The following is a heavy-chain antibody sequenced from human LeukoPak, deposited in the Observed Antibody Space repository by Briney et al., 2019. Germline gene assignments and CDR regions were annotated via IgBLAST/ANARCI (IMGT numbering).Heavy chain of an antibody. J-gene: IGHJ6*03. CDR3: ARTTDSYYYMDV. CDR1: GYTFTGYY. V-gene: IGHV1-2*02. D-gene: IGHD2/OR15-2a*01. Sequence: ASVKVSCKASGYTFTGYYMHWVRQAPGQGLEWMGWINPNSGGTNYAQKFQGRVTMTRDTSISTAYMELSRLRSDDTAVYYCARTTDSYYYMDVWGKGTTVTVSS. CDR2: INPNSGGT.